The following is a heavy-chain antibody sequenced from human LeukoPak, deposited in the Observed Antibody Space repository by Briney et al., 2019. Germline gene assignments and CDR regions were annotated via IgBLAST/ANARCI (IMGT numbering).Heavy chain of an antibody. CDR3: AKDWGSSGWYNYFDP. CDR2: ISYHGSAK. CDR1: GFTISSHG. J-gene: IGHJ5*02. Sequence: TGGSLRLSCAASGFTISSHGMHWVRQAPGKGLEWVAMISYHGSAKYYGDSVQGRFTISRDISKNTLYLQMDSLRPEDTAVYYCAKDWGSSGWYNYFDPWGQGTLVTVSS. D-gene: IGHD6-19*01. V-gene: IGHV3-30*18.